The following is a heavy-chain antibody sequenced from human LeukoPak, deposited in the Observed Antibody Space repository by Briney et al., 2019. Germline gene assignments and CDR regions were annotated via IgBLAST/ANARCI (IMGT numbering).Heavy chain of an antibody. Sequence: SQTLSLTCSVSGGSISSGSYYRSWIRQPAGKGLEWIGRIYDSGSTNYNPSLESRVTISVDTSKNQFTLKLSSVTAADTAVYYCARALRDFGNWFDSWGQGTLVTVSS. D-gene: IGHD3-3*01. J-gene: IGHJ5*01. V-gene: IGHV4-61*02. CDR3: ARALRDFGNWFDS. CDR2: IYDSGST. CDR1: GGSISSGSYY.